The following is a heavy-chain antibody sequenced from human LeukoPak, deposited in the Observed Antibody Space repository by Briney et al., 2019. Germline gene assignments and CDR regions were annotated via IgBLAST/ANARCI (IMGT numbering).Heavy chain of an antibody. V-gene: IGHV4-30-4*07. Sequence: SETLSLTCAVSGGSISSGGYSWSWIRQPPGKGLEWIGYIYYSGSTYYNPSLKSRVTISVDTSKNQFSLKLSSVTAADTAVYYCARAVTYYDYVWGSYRSDAFDIWGQGTMVTVSS. J-gene: IGHJ3*02. CDR3: ARAVTYYDYVWGSYRSDAFDI. D-gene: IGHD3-16*02. CDR1: GGSISSGGYS. CDR2: IYYSGST.